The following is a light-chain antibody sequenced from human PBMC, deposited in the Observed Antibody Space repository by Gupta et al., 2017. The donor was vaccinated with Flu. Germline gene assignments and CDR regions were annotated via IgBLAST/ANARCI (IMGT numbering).Light chain of an antibody. Sequence: DIQMTQSPSSLSASVGDRVTITCRASQGIINNLAWFQQKPGKGPKSLIYAASSLQSGVPSKCSGSGSVSGTDFTLTISSRQPEDSATYFCQQYNSYPPTFGQGTRLEIK. CDR1: QGIINN. J-gene: IGKJ5*01. CDR3: QQYNSYPPT. CDR2: AAS. V-gene: IGKV1-16*02.